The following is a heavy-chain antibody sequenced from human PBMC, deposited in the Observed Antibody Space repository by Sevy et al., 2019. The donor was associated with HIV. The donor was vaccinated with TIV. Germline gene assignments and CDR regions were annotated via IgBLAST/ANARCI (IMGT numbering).Heavy chain of an antibody. CDR1: GFAFSSYA. J-gene: IGHJ3*02. D-gene: IGHD3-22*01. CDR3: ASQGYYFDRAFDI. Sequence: GGSLRLSCATSGFAFSSYAMSWVRQAPGKGLQWVSAISGSGGSTYYADSVKGRFTISRDNSKKTLYLQMNSLGAEDTAVHYCASQGYYFDRAFDIWGQGTMVTVSS. CDR2: ISGSGGST. V-gene: IGHV3-23*01.